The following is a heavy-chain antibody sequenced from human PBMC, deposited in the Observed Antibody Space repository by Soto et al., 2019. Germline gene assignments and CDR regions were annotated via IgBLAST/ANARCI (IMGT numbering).Heavy chain of an antibody. CDR1: GFTFSSYG. V-gene: IGHV3-30*03. CDR3: ATEWSSSATEFDF. J-gene: IGHJ4*02. CDR2: ISHDGSNK. D-gene: IGHD6-6*01. Sequence: LRLSCAASGFTFSSYGMHWVRQAPGRGLEWVAVISHDGSNKYYADSVKGRFTISRDNSKNTLYLQVNSLRAEDTALYYCATEWSSSATEFDFWGQGALVTVSS.